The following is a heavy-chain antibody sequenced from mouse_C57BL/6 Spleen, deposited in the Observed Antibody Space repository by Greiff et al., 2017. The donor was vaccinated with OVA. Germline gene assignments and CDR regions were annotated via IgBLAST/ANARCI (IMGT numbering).Heavy chain of an antibody. CDR1: GYTFTSYW. V-gene: IGHV1-69*01. CDR2: IDPSDSYT. D-gene: IGHD2-10*01. CDR3: ARPSLLSYFDY. Sequence: QVQLQQPGAELVMPGASVKLSCKASGYTFTSYWMHWVKQRPGQGLEWIGEIDPSDSYTNYNQKFKGKSTLTVDKSSSTAYMQLSSLTSEDSAVYYCARPSLLSYFDYWGQGTTLTVSS. J-gene: IGHJ2*01.